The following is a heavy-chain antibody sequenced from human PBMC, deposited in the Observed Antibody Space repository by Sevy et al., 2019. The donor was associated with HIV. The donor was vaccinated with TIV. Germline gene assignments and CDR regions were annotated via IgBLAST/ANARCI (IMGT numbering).Heavy chain of an antibody. Sequence: GGSLRLSCAASGFTVSRYAMHWVRQAPGKGLEWVAVISYDGSNKYYADSVKGRFTISRDNSKNTLYLQMNSLRAEDTAVYYCARENDAFDIWGQGTMVTVSS. V-gene: IGHV3-30-3*01. CDR3: ARENDAFDI. CDR1: GFTVSRYA. J-gene: IGHJ3*02. CDR2: ISYDGSNK.